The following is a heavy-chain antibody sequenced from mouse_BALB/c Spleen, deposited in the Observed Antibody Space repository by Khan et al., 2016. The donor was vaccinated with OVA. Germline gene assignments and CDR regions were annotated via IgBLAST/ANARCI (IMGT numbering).Heavy chain of an antibody. J-gene: IGHJ2*01. CDR3: ARTARIKY. V-gene: IGHV3-2*02. CDR1: GYSITSGYG. D-gene: IGHD1-2*01. Sequence: EVKLEESGPGLVKPSQSLSLTCTVTGYSITSGYGWNWIRQFPGNKLEWMGYISYSGSTNYNPSLKSRISITRNTSKNQFFLPLNSVTTEDTATYYWARTARIKYWGQGTTLTVSS. CDR2: ISYSGST.